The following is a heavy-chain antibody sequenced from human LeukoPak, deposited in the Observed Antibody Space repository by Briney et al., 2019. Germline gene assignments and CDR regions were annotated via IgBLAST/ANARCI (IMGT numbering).Heavy chain of an antibody. CDR3: ARQGAGVPFDY. V-gene: IGHV4-59*08. CDR2: IYYSGST. CDR1: GGSISSSY. Sequence: SETLPLTCTVSGGSISSSYWSWIRQPPGKGLEWIGYIYYSGSTNYNPSLKSRVTISVDTSKSQFSLKLSSVTAADTAVYYCARQGAGVPFDYWGRGTLVTVSS. J-gene: IGHJ4*02. D-gene: IGHD3-10*01.